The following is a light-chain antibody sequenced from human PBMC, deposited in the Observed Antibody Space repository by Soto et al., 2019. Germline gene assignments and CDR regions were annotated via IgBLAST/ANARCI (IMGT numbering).Light chain of an antibody. Sequence: EIVLTQSPATLSLSPGERATVSCRASQSVSSSLGWYQQKPGQAPRLLIYDASNRATGIPARFSGSGSGTDFTLTISSLEPEDFAVYYCQQRFNWPPGAPFGQGTKVEIK. V-gene: IGKV3-11*01. CDR2: DAS. CDR3: QQRFNWPPGAP. CDR1: QSVSSS. J-gene: IGKJ1*01.